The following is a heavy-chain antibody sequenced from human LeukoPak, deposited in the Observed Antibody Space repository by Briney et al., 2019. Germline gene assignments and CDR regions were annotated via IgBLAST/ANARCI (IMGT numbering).Heavy chain of an antibody. D-gene: IGHD1-26*01. CDR2: INTNTGNP. J-gene: IGHJ4*02. CDR3: ARDPHQIVGATTFFDY. V-gene: IGHV7-4-1*02. Sequence: ASVKVSCKATGYTFTNYAMNWVRQAPGQGPEWMGWINTNTGNPTYDQGFTGRFVFSLDTSVSTAYLQISSLKAEDTAVYYCARDPHQIVGATTFFDYWGQGTLVTVSS. CDR1: GYTFTNYA.